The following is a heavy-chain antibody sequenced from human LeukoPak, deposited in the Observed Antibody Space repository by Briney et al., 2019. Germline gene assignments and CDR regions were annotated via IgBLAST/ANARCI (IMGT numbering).Heavy chain of an antibody. CDR2: ISGSGGST. J-gene: IGHJ1*01. D-gene: IGHD6-13*01. CDR3: AKARLTLIAAAGNDFRH. Sequence: GGSLRLSCAASGFTFSSYAMSWVRQAPGKGLEWVSAISGSGGSTYYADSVKGRFTISRDNSKNTLYLQMNSLRAEDTAVYYCAKARLTLIAAAGNDFRHWGQGTLVTVSS. V-gene: IGHV3-23*01. CDR1: GFTFSSYA.